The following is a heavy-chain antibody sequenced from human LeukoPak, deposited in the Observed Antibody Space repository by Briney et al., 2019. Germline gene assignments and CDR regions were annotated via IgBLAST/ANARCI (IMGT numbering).Heavy chain of an antibody. CDR1: GFTFSSYE. Sequence: GGSLRLSCAASGFTFSSYEMNWVRQAPGKGLEWVSYISSSGSTIYYADSVKGRFTISRDNAKNSLYLQMNSLRAEDTAVYYCARRTTVTTQSGYYYYMDVWGKGTTVTISS. J-gene: IGHJ6*03. CDR3: ARRTTVTTQSGYYYYMDV. CDR2: ISSSGSTI. V-gene: IGHV3-48*03. D-gene: IGHD4-17*01.